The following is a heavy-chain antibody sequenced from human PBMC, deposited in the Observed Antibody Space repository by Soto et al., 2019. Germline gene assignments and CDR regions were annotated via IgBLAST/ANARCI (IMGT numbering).Heavy chain of an antibody. J-gene: IGHJ6*02. V-gene: IGHV1-18*01. D-gene: IGHD3-3*01. Sequence: QVQLVQSGAEVKKPGASVKVSCKASGYTFTSYGISWVRQAPGQGLEWMGWISAYNGNTNYAQKLQGRVTMTTDTSTSTAYMELRSLRSDDTAVYYSARMSYYDFWSGYSYDILTCYQIYGMDVWGQGTTVTVSS. CDR1: GYTFTSYG. CDR3: ARMSYYDFWSGYSYDILTCYQIYGMDV. CDR2: ISAYNGNT.